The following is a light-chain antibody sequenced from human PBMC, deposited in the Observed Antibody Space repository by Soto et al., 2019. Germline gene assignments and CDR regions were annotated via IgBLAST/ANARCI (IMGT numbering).Light chain of an antibody. J-gene: IGLJ2*01. V-gene: IGLV2-14*03. Sequence: QSVLTQPASVSGSPGQSITISCTGTSSDVGGYNYVTWYQQHPGKVPKLLIYDVSNRPSGVSNRFSGSKSGNTASLTISGLQADDEADYYCSSYTSSSIVVFGGGTKVTVL. CDR2: DVS. CDR3: SSYTSSSIVV. CDR1: SSDVGGYNY.